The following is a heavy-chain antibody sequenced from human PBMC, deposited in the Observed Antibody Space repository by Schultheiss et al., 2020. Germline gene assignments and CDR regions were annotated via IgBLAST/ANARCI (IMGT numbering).Heavy chain of an antibody. CDR3: ARVRYTYGYEPMRFDY. CDR1: GYTFDNHP. CDR2: IWYDGSNK. D-gene: IGHD5-18*01. V-gene: IGHV3-33*08. J-gene: IGHJ4*02. Sequence: GGSLRLSCAASGYTFDNHPMSWVRQAPGKGLEWVAVIWYDGSNKYYADSVKGRFTISRDNAKNSLYLQMNSLRAEDTAVYYCARVRYTYGYEPMRFDYWGQGAL.